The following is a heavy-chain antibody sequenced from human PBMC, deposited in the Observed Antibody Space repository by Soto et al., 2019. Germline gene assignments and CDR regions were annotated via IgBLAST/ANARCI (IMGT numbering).Heavy chain of an antibody. CDR3: TSKRLYFYGLDV. V-gene: IGHV3-7*01. CDR2: IMQDGSDK. J-gene: IGHJ6*02. Sequence: GGSLRLSCTASGFSLSTSWMTWVRQAPGKGLEWVANIMQDGSDKYYVDSVKGRFTISRDNAKNSLYLRMTSLRAEDTAVYYCTSKRLYFYGLDVWGQGTTVTAP. CDR1: GFSLSTSW.